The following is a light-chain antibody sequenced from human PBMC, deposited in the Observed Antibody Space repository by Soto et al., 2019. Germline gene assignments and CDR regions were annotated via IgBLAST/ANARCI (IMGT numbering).Light chain of an antibody. Sequence: DIQMTQSPSSLYASVGDRVTITCRASQSISSYLNWYQQKPGKAPKLLIYAASSLQSGVPSRFSGSGSGTDFTLTISSLQPEDFATYYCQQSYSTPAITVGPGTRLEIK. CDR3: QQSYSTPAIT. CDR2: AAS. V-gene: IGKV1-39*01. CDR1: QSISSY. J-gene: IGKJ5*01.